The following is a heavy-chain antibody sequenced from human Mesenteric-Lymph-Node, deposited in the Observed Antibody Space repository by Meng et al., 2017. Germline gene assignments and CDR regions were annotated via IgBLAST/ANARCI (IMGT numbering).Heavy chain of an antibody. CDR1: GASITRTDSY. CDR2: IHFSGTT. V-gene: IGHV4-39*07. Sequence: SETRSPTCTVSGASITRTDSYGGWIRQTPGKGLEWIATIHFSGTTFYKSSLKSRVTISIDTAKNQFYLKMTSVTAADTAVYYCAHIDRTNYDPFDIWGQGTMVTVSS. CDR3: AHIDRTNYDPFDI. J-gene: IGHJ3*02. D-gene: IGHD2-21*01.